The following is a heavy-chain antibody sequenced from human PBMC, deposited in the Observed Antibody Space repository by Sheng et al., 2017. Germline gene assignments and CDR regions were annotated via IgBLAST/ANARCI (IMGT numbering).Heavy chain of an antibody. V-gene: IGHV3-23*04. CDR3: AKGRGYGDVNWSRP. CDR1: GFTFSTYA. J-gene: IGHJ5*02. Sequence: EVQLVESGGGLVQPGGSLRLSCVVSGFTFSTYAMSWVRQAPGKGLEWVSAISSSGVSTDYTDSVWGRFTISRDNSKNTLYLQMNSLRAEDTAVYYCAKGRGYGDVNWSRPLGPGNPGHRLL. D-gene: IGHD4-17*01. CDR2: ISSSGVST.